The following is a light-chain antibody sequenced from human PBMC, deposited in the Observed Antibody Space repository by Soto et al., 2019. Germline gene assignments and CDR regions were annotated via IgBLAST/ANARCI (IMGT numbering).Light chain of an antibody. CDR1: QSVSSNY. CDR2: DAS. V-gene: IGKV3-20*01. J-gene: IGKJ1*01. CDR3: QQYGRSPT. Sequence: IGLTQSPDTLSLSPGERATLSCRASQSVSSNYLAWYQQKLGQAPRLLIYDASRRATGIPDRFSGSGSGTDFTLTISRLEPEDFVVYYCQQYGRSPTFGQGTKV.